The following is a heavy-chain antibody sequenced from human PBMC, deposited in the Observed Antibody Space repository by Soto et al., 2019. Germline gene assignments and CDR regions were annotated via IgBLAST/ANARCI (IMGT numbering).Heavy chain of an antibody. V-gene: IGHV3-30*03. CDR1: GFTFSSYG. J-gene: IGHJ6*03. D-gene: IGHD6-13*01. CDR2: ISYDGSNK. Sequence: AGGSLRLSCAASGFTFSSYGMHWVRQAPGKGLEWVAVISYDGSNKYYADSVKGRFTISRDNSKNTLYLQMNSLRAEDTAVYYCARHAIIAAADTKWGYYMDVWGKGTTVTVSS. CDR3: ARHAIIAAADTKWGYYMDV.